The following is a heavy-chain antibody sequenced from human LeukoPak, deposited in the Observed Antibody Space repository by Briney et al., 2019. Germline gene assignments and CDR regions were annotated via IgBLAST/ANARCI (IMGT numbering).Heavy chain of an antibody. D-gene: IGHD2-21*01. CDR2: MYNTGST. J-gene: IGHJ2*01. V-gene: IGHV4-4*07. CDR1: GASISTYY. CDR3: ARDNGGDYWYSDI. Sequence: SETLSLTCTVSGASISTYYWSWIRQPVGKGLEWIGRMYNTGSTNYNPSLKSRVTMSVDTSKNQLSLRLSSVTAADTAVYYCARDNGGDYWYSDIWGRGTLVTVSS.